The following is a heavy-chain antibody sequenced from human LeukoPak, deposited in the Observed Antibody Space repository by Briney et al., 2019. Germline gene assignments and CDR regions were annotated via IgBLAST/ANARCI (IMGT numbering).Heavy chain of an antibody. V-gene: IGHV3-21*01. CDR3: ARGRGNPYFDY. CDR1: GFTFSSYS. D-gene: IGHD4-23*01. J-gene: IGHJ4*02. Sequence: GGSLRLSCAASGFTFSSYSMNWVRQAPGKGLEWVSSISSSSSYIYYADSMKGRFTISRDNAKNSLYLQMNSLRAEDTAVYYCARGRGNPYFDYWGQGTLVTVSS. CDR2: ISSSSSYI.